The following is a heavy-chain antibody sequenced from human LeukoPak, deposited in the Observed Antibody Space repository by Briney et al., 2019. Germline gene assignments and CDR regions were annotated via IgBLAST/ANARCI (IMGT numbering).Heavy chain of an antibody. V-gene: IGHV4-39*07. J-gene: IGHJ4*02. CDR2: AYYSGST. D-gene: IGHD2-2*01. CDR3: ARVKRKYQLLKPLHETPSHYFDY. Sequence: SETLSLTCTVSGGSFSSGSYYWGWIRQPPGKGLEWIGSAYYSGSTYYNTSLKSRVTISVDTSKNQFSLKLSSVTAADTAVYYCARVKRKYQLLKPLHETPSHYFDYWGQGTLVTVSS. CDR1: GGSFSSGSYY.